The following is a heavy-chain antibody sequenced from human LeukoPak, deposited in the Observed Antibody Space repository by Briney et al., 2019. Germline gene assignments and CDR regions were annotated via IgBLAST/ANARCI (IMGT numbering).Heavy chain of an antibody. CDR3: ARDSSLTTFGVVIAPFDY. CDR1: DYSISIGYY. J-gene: IGHJ4*02. D-gene: IGHD3-3*01. V-gene: IGHV4-38-2*02. Sequence: PSETLSLTCTVSDYSISIGYYWGWIRQPPGKGLEWIGRVYHSGNTYCNPSLKRRVTISADSAENHFPLNLIFVTAADTAVSYCARDSSLTTFGVVIAPFDYWGQGTLVIVSS. CDR2: VYHSGNT.